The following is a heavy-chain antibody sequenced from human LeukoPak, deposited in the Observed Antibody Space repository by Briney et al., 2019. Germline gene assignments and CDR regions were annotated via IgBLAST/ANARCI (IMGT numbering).Heavy chain of an antibody. CDR1: GGSISSSNW. Sequence: SETLSLTCAVSGGSISSSNWWSWVRQPPGKGLEWIGEIYHSGSTNYNPSLKSRVTISVDTSKNQFSLKLSSVTAADTAVYYCARDPLGRITMVRGPRTGYYGMDVWGQGTTVTVSS. CDR3: ARDPLGRITMVRGPRTGYYGMDV. CDR2: IYHSGST. D-gene: IGHD3-10*01. V-gene: IGHV4-4*02. J-gene: IGHJ6*02.